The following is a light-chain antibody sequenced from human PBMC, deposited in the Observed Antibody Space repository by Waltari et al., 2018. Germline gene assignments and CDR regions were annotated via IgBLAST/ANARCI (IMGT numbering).Light chain of an antibody. V-gene: IGKV3-20*01. CDR1: QSVSRSY. CDR3: QQYATSPLT. CDR2: DAS. J-gene: IGKJ4*01. Sequence: EIVLTQSPGTLSLSPGERGTLSCRASQSVSRSYLAWYQQKPGQAPRLLIYDASSRATGIPDRFSGSESGTDFTLTISRVEPEDFAVYYCQQYATSPLTFGGGTKVEIK.